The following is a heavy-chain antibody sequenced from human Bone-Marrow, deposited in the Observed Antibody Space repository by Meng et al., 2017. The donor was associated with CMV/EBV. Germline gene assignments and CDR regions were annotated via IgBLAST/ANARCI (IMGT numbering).Heavy chain of an antibody. CDR3: ARARGWHYPMDV. V-gene: IGHV3-23*01. CDR2: IGDTGATT. CDR1: GLTFRSYA. Sequence: LSLTCAASGLTFRSYAMAWVRQAPGKGLEWVSAIGDTGATTKYADSVKGRFTISRDNSKNTLYLQMNSLRAEDTAVYYCARARGWHYPMDVWGQGTTVTVSS. D-gene: IGHD3-10*01. J-gene: IGHJ6*02.